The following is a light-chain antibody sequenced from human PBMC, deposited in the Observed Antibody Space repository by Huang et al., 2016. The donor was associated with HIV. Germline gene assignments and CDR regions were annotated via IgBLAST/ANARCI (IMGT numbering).Light chain of an antibody. CDR1: QSISSY. J-gene: IGKJ3*01. CDR2: AAS. V-gene: IGKV1-39*01. Sequence: DIQMTQSPSSLSASVGDRVIITCRASQSISSYLNWYQQQPGEAPNLLIYAASSLQSGVPSRFSGSGSGTDFTLTIRSLQPEDFATYYCQQSYSNTFTFGAGTKVDVK. CDR3: QQSYSNTFT.